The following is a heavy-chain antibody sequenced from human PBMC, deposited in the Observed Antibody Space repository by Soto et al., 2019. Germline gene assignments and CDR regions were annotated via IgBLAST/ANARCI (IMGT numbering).Heavy chain of an antibody. D-gene: IGHD3-9*01. CDR2: ISGSGGST. CDR1: GFTFSSYA. V-gene: IGHV3-23*01. Sequence: GGSLRLSCAASGFTFSSYAMSWVRQAPGKGLEWDSAISGSGGSTYYADSVKGRFTISRDNSKNTLYLQMNSLRAEDTAVYYCAKEIRYFDWVYYYYTHVRRKGTPVTVS. J-gene: IGHJ6*03. CDR3: AKEIRYFDWVYYYYTHV.